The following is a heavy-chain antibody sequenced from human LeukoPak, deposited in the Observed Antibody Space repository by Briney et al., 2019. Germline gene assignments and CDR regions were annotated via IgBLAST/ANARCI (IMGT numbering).Heavy chain of an antibody. J-gene: IGHJ4*02. D-gene: IGHD1-26*01. V-gene: IGHV4-38-2*01. CDR2: IYHSGST. CDR1: GYPISSGYY. Sequence: SETLSLTCAVSGYPISSGYYWGWIRQPPGKGLEWIGSIYHSGSTYYNPSLKSRVTISVDTSKNQFSLKLSSVTAADTAVYYCARHSSGSYYGYFDYWGQGTLVTVSS. CDR3: ARHSSGSYYGYFDY.